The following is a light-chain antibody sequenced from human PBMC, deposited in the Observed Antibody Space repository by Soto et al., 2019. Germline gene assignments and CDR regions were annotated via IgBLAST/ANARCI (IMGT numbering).Light chain of an antibody. J-gene: IGLJ1*01. CDR2: GNS. CDR3: QSFDSSLSGLEV. CDR1: SSNIGAGYD. V-gene: IGLV1-40*01. Sequence: QSALTQPPSVSGAPGQRVTISCTGTSSNIGAGYDVLWYQQLPGTAPKLLIYGNSNRPSGVPDRFSGSKSGTSASLAITGLQAEDEADYYCQSFDSSLSGLEVFGTGTKVTVL.